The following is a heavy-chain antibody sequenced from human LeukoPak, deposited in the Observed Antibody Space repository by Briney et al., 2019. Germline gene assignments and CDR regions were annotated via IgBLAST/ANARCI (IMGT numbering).Heavy chain of an antibody. Sequence: SGTLAPTWTVLGGSISWYSWSWIRPPPGKGLGWIGCIYYSGSTNYNPSLKTRVTISVDTTKNQLSLKLSSVTTADTAVYYCASEALFDSSGYYLFSAFDIWGQGTLVTVSS. CDR1: GGSISWYS. CDR3: ASEALFDSSGYYLFSAFDI. CDR2: IYYSGST. D-gene: IGHD3-22*01. V-gene: IGHV4-59*08. J-gene: IGHJ3*02.